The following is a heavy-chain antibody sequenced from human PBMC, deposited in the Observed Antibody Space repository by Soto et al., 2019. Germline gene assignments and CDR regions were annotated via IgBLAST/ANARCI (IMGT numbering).Heavy chain of an antibody. Sequence: QVQLVQSGAEVKKPGASVKVSCKASGYTFTSYGISWVRQAPGQGLEWMGWISAYNGNTNYAQKLPGKVTMTTDTSTSTAYVEMRSLRSDDTAVYYCARGKLDSWPYYYYYYGMDVWGQGTTVTVAS. CDR1: GYTFTSYG. V-gene: IGHV1-18*01. CDR2: ISAYNGNT. J-gene: IGHJ6*02. D-gene: IGHD6-13*01. CDR3: ARGKLDSWPYYYYYYGMDV.